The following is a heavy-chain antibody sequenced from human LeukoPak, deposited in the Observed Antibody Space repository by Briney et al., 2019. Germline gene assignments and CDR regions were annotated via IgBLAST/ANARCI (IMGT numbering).Heavy chain of an antibody. Sequence: ASVKVSCKVSGYTFTDYYMHWVQQAPGKGLEWMGLVDPEDGETIYAEKFQGRVTITADTSTDTAYMELSSLRSEDTAVYYCARDLKKDDAFDIWGQGTMVTVSS. V-gene: IGHV1-69-2*01. J-gene: IGHJ3*02. CDR3: ARDLKKDDAFDI. CDR1: GYTFTDYY. CDR2: VDPEDGET.